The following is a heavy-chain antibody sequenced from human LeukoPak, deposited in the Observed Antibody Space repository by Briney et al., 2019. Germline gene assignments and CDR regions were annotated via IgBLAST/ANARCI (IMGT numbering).Heavy chain of an antibody. CDR1: GGSISSYY. Sequence: PSETLSLTCTVSGGSISSYYWSWIRQPAGKGLEWIGRIYISGSSNYNPSLKSRVTMSVDTSKNQFSLKLSSVTAADTAVYYCARVEAAAGLLDYWGQGTLVTVSS. J-gene: IGHJ4*02. CDR3: ARVEAAAGLLDY. V-gene: IGHV4-4*07. CDR2: IYISGSS. D-gene: IGHD6-13*01.